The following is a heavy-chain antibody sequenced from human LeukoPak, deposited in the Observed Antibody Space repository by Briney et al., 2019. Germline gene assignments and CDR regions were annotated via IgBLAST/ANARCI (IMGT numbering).Heavy chain of an antibody. CDR3: ARDLASSGYYWD. CDR1: GYTFTSYD. J-gene: IGHJ4*02. Sequence: GASVKVSCKASGYTFTSYDFNWVRQATGQRPEWMGWMSPNSGDTGYAQKFQDRVTMTRNTSISTAYMELSSLRSDDTAVYYCARDLASSGYYWDWGQGTLVTVSS. D-gene: IGHD3-22*01. V-gene: IGHV1-8*01. CDR2: MSPNSGDT.